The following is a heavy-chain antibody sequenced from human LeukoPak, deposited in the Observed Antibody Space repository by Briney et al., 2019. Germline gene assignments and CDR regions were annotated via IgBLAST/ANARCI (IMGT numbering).Heavy chain of an antibody. D-gene: IGHD5-18*01. V-gene: IGHV4-34*01. J-gene: IGHJ4*02. CDR3: ARGGRYGPGY. CDR2: INHSGSS. CDR1: GYSISSDNY. Sequence: SETLSLTCAVSGYSISSDNYWSWIRQPPGKGLEWIGEINHSGSSNYNPSLKSRVTISVDTSKNQFSLKLSSVTAADTAVYYCARGGRYGPGYWGQGTLVTVSS.